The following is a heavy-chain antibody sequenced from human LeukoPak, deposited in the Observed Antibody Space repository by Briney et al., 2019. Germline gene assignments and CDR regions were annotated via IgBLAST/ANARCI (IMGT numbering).Heavy chain of an antibody. Sequence: PSETLSLTCSVSGGSISSYYWSWIRQPPGRGLEWIGYIYYSGSTNYNPSLKSRVTILVDTSKNQFSLELSSVTTADTAVYYCARQGSGYSPFDYWGQGTLVTVSS. CDR2: IYYSGST. J-gene: IGHJ4*02. D-gene: IGHD3-22*01. CDR3: ARQGSGYSPFDY. V-gene: IGHV4-59*01. CDR1: GGSISSYY.